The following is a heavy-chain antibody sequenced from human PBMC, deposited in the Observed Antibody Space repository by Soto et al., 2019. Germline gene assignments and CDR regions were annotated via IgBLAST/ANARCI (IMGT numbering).Heavy chain of an antibody. CDR2: ISSSSSYI. D-gene: IGHD2-15*01. CDR3: ASHNPGYCSGGSCPRSYNWFDP. Sequence: GGSLRLSCAASGFTFSSYSMNWVRQAPGKGLEWVSSISSSSSYIYYADSVKGRFTISRDNAKNSLYLQMNSLRAEDTAVYYCASHNPGYCSGGSCPRSYNWFDPWGQGTLVTVSS. V-gene: IGHV3-21*01. J-gene: IGHJ5*02. CDR1: GFTFSSYS.